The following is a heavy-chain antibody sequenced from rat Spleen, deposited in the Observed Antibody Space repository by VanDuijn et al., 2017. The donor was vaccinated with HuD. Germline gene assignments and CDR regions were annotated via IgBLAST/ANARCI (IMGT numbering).Heavy chain of an antibody. J-gene: IGHJ3*01. D-gene: IGHD1-4*01. Sequence: QVQLKESGPGLEQPSQTLSLTCTVSGFSLTSYHVSWVRQPPGKGLEWMGIIWSGGTTTYNSLLKSRLSISRDTSKSQVFLKMNSLQTEDTATYYCTSHGTRVSRFAYWGQGTLVTVSS. CDR2: IWSGGTT. CDR1: GFSLTSYH. V-gene: IGHV2-43*01. CDR3: TSHGTRVSRFAY.